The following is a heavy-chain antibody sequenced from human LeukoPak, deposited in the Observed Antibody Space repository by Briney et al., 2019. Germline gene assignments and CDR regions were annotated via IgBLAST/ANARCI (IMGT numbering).Heavy chain of an antibody. CDR1: GYTFTSYG. J-gene: IGHJ4*02. V-gene: IGHV1-18*01. Sequence: ASVKVSCKASGYTFTSYGISGVRQAPGQGLEWMGWISAYNGNTNYEQKLQGRVTMTTDTSTSTDYMELRSLRSADTAVYYCARSVEWELLDYWGQGTLVTVSS. CDR3: ARSVEWELLDY. CDR2: ISAYNGNT. D-gene: IGHD1-26*01.